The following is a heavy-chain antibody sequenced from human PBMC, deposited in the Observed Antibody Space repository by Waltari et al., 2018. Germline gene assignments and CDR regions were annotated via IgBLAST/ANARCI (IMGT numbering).Heavy chain of an antibody. CDR3: ARAGWLDF. CDR2: INAASTFT. CDR1: GYTFSCYV. J-gene: IGHJ4*02. D-gene: IGHD6-19*01. Sequence: QVQLVQSGAEVKKPAASVKLSCQASGYTFSCYVMHGVRQDPGQGLEWMGWINAASTFTSYSEKVQGRITITKDTSASTSYIELNRLTYEDTSVYYCARAGWLDFWGQGTLITVTS. V-gene: IGHV1-3*01.